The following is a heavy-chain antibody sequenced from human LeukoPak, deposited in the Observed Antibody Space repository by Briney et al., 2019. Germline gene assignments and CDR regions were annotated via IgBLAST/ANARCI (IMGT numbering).Heavy chain of an antibody. CDR1: GGSISSSSYY. CDR3: ARIPKDRMLDP. V-gene: IGHV4-39*07. Sequence: PSETLSLTCTVSGGSISSSSYYWGWIRQPPGKGLEWIGSIYYSGSTYYNPSLKSRVTISVDTSKNQFSLKLSSVTAADTAVYYCARIPKDRMLDPWGQGTLVTVSS. D-gene: IGHD2-15*01. CDR2: IYYSGST. J-gene: IGHJ5*02.